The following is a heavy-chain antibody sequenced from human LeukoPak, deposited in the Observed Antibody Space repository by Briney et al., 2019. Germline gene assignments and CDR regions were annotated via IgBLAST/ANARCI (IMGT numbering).Heavy chain of an antibody. V-gene: IGHV4-34*01. CDR1: GESFSGYY. D-gene: IGHD6-13*01. J-gene: IGHJ4*02. Sequence: SETLSLTCAVYGESFSGYYWSWIRQPPGKGLEWIGEIYHSGSSIYNPSLESPVTISVDTSKNQFSLKLSSVTAADTAVYYCARSSSRWDFDYWGQGTLVTVS. CDR3: ARSSSRWDFDY. CDR2: IYHSGSS.